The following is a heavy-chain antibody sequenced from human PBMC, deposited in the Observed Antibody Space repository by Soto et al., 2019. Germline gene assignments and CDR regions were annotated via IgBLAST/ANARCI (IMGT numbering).Heavy chain of an antibody. CDR2: INPSGGT. J-gene: IGHJ5*02. V-gene: IGHV4-34*02. CDR1: GGSFSGYY. Sequence: QVQLQQWGAGLLKPSETLSLTCAIYGGSFSGYYWSWIRQPPGKGLEWIGEINPSGGTNYNPSRKSRVAMSVDTSKNQFSLQLSSVTAADMAVYYCAAAVARGWFDPWGQGTLVTVSS. CDR3: AAAVARGWFDP. D-gene: IGHD6-19*01.